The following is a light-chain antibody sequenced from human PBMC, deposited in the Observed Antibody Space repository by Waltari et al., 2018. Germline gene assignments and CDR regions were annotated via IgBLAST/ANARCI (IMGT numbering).Light chain of an antibody. CDR1: SRAVGASDY. Sequence: QSALTQPPSASGSPGQSVTISCTGTSRAVGASDYVSWYQQYPGNAPRLLIYEVRKRPSGVPDRFSGSKSGNTASLTVSGLQAEDEADYYCSSYGGSDSYVFGSGTKVTV. CDR2: EVR. V-gene: IGLV2-8*01. J-gene: IGLJ1*01. CDR3: SSYGGSDSYV.